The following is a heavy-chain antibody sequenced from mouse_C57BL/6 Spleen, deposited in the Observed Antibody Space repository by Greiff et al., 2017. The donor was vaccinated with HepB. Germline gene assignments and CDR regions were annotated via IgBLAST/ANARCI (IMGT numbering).Heavy chain of an antibody. CDR3: TRDYYGSGGFDY. V-gene: IGHV5-9-1*02. CDR2: ISSGGDYI. D-gene: IGHD1-1*01. J-gene: IGHJ2*01. Sequence: EVQLVESGEGLVKPGGSLKLSCAASGFTFSSYAMSWVRQTPEKRLEWVAYISSGGDYIYYADTVKGRFTISRDNARNTLYLQMSSLKSEDTAMYYCTRDYYGSGGFDYWGQGTTLTVSS. CDR1: GFTFSSYA.